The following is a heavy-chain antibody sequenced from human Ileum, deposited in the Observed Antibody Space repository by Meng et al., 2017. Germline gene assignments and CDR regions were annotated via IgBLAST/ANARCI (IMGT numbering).Heavy chain of an antibody. V-gene: IGHV3-74*01. J-gene: IGHJ4*02. Sequence: VQLVESGGGLVQPGVSLTLSCAASGFTFSTYSMHWVRQAPGKGLVWVSQIKPDGRTTAYADSVKGRFTISRDNAKSTLYLEMNSLRAEDAAVYYCARDWDWVVWDYWGQGTLVTVSS. CDR1: GFTFSTYS. CDR2: IKPDGRTT. D-gene: IGHD3/OR15-3a*01. CDR3: ARDWDWVVWDY.